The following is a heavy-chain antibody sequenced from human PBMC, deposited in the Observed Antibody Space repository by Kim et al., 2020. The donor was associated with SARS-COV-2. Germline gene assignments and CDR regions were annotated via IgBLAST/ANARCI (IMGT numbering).Heavy chain of an antibody. CDR1: GFTFSIYE. V-gene: IGHV3-48*03. Sequence: GGSLRLSCVASGFTFSIYEMNWIRQTPGKGLEWVSYITAVGSPIFYADSVKGRFMVSRDNAKNSLYLQMNSLRVDDTAVYYCARERLSTVGDASEIWGQGTMLPVS. CDR3: ARERLSTVGDASEI. D-gene: IGHD4-17*01. CDR2: ITAVGSPI. J-gene: IGHJ3*02.